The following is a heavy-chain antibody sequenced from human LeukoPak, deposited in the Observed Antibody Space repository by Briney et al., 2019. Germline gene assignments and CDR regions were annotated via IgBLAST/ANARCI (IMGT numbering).Heavy chain of an antibody. CDR2: ISYSGST. CDR1: GGSVNSGGYC. V-gene: IGHV4-30-4*07. J-gene: IGHJ4*02. Sequence: SETLSLTCAVSGGSVNSGGYCWSWIRQPPGKGLDWFVYISYSGSTYYNPTLKSPITISTDTSKNPFSLRLSSATAAAAAVYFCARGGYYYDSSGYFPTFDYWGQGTLVTVSS. D-gene: IGHD3-22*01. CDR3: ARGGYYYDSSGYFPTFDY.